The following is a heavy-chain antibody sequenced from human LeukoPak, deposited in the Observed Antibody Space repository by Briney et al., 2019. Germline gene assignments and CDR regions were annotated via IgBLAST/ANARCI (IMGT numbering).Heavy chain of an antibody. CDR1: GGTFSSYA. CDR2: IIPIFGTA. J-gene: IGHJ6*03. Sequence: SVKVSCKASGGTFSSYAISWVRQAPGQGLEWMGGIIPIFGTANYAQKFQGRVTITADESTSTAYMELSSLRSEDTAVYYCARDSPDYGGKLVGDYYYYMDVWGKGTTVTVSS. CDR3: ARDSPDYGGKLVGDYYYYMDV. D-gene: IGHD4-23*01. V-gene: IGHV1-69*13.